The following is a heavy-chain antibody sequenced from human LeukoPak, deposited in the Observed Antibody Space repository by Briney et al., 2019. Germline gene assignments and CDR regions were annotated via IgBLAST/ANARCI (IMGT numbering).Heavy chain of an antibody. V-gene: IGHV4-4*02. Sequence: SGTLSLTCAVSGGSISSSNWWSWVRQPPGKGLEWIGEIYHSGGTNYNPSLKSRVTISVDKSKNQFSLKLSSVTAADTAVYYCARRAYDILSGFDYWGQGTLVTVSS. D-gene: IGHD3-9*01. CDR3: ARRAYDILSGFDY. J-gene: IGHJ4*02. CDR1: GGSISSSNW. CDR2: IYHSGGT.